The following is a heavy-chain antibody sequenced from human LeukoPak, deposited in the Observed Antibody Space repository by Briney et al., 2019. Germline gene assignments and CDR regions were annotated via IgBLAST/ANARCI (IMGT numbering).Heavy chain of an antibody. CDR2: IYYSGST. CDR3: ATLGGGPMVTFADY. V-gene: IGHV4-39*01. J-gene: IGHJ4*02. CDR1: VCFHRRIFYY. Sequence: PSETLPLTRRFSVCFHRRIFYYWGRIRQPPGKGLEWIGSIYYSGSTYYNPSLKSRVTISVDTSKNQFCLKPSCVTAADTSVYMCATLGGGPMVTFADYWGQGTLVTVSS. D-gene: IGHD2-21*02.